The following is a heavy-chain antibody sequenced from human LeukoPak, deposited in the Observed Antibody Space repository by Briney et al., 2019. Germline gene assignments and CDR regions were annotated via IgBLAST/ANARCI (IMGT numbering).Heavy chain of an antibody. CDR2: INTDGTVT. Sequence: GGSLRLSCAASGFTFSKYWMLWVRHAPGKGLVSCSRINTDGTVTTYADSVKGRFTVSRDNADNTMFLQMNSVRDEDTAVYYCATKQWLAPPPDSRGQGTPVTVSS. J-gene: IGHJ4*02. D-gene: IGHD6-19*01. CDR1: GFTFSKYW. CDR3: ATKQWLAPPPDS. V-gene: IGHV3-74*01.